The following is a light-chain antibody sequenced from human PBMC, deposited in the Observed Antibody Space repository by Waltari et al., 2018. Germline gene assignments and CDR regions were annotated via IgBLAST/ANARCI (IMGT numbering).Light chain of an antibody. CDR2: QAS. CDR3: QQYNIYSPYT. CDR1: QTMSGW. J-gene: IGKJ2*01. Sequence: DIQLTQSPSTLSASIGDRVTITCRASQTMSGWLAWYQQQPGKAPKLLIFQASNLESGVSSRFSGSGSGTDFTLTISSLQPDDFATYYCQQYNIYSPYTFGQGTRLEI. V-gene: IGKV1-5*03.